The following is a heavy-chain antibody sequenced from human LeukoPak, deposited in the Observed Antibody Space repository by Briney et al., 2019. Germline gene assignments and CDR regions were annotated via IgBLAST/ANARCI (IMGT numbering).Heavy chain of an antibody. V-gene: IGHV4-59*08. Sequence: PSETLSLTCTVSGASIRSYYWSWVRQPPGKGLEWIAYMYYSESPNYNPSLKSRVSMSGDTSRNQFSLKLNSVTAADTAVYYCGRSYDKNTRKRFD. D-gene: IGHD3-22*01. CDR3: GRSYDKNTRKRFD. J-gene: IGHJ4*01. CDR1: GASIRSYY. CDR2: MYYSESP.